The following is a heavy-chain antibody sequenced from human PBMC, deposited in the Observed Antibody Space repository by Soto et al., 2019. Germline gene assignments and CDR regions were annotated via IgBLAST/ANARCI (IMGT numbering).Heavy chain of an antibody. CDR1: GFTFSSYS. CDR2: ISSSSSTI. D-gene: IGHD6-13*01. V-gene: IGHV3-48*02. Sequence: PGGSLRLSCAASGFTFSSYSMNWVRQAPGKGLEWVSYISSSSSTIYYADSVKGRFTISRDNAKNSLYLQMNSLRDEDTAVYYCAREIPSPPGIAAAGATVGFYYYYYGMDVWGQGTTVTVPS. J-gene: IGHJ6*02. CDR3: AREIPSPPGIAAAGATVGFYYYYYGMDV.